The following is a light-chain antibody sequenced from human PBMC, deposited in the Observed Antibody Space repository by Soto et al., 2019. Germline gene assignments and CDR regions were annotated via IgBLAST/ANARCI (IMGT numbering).Light chain of an antibody. V-gene: IGKV1-27*01. J-gene: IGKJ3*01. CDR3: PKYNSASFT. CDR1: QSISNY. CDR2: AAS. Sequence: DIQMTQSPSSLSASVGDRVTITCRASQSISNYLAWYQQKPGKVPQLLIYAASTLQSGVPSRFSGSRSGTEFTLTISSLQPEDVATYYCPKYNSASFTFGPGTKVDIK.